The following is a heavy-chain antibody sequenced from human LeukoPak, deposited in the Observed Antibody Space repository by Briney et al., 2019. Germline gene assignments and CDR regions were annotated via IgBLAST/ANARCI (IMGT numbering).Heavy chain of an antibody. CDR2: ISYDGSNK. CDR1: GFTFSSYA. CDR3: ARARKLRYFDWSEGKSYYFDY. Sequence: PGRSLRLSCAASGFTFSSYAMHWVRQAPGKGLEWVAVISYDGSNKYYADSVKGRFTISRDNSKNTLYLQMNSLRAEDTAVYYCARARKLRYFDWSEGKSYYFDYWGQGTLVTVSS. J-gene: IGHJ4*02. D-gene: IGHD3-9*01. V-gene: IGHV3-30*01.